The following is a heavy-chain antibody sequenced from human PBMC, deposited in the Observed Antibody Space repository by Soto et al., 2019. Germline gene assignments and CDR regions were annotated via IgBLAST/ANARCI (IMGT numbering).Heavy chain of an antibody. Sequence: QVQLQESGPGLVKPSETLSLTCTVSGGSISSYYWSWIRQPPGKGLEWIGYIYYSGSTNYNPSLKSRVTISVDTSKNQSSLKLSSVTAADTAVYYCASTDAAGAQSDAFDIWGQGTMVTVSS. CDR1: GGSISSYY. D-gene: IGHD6-13*01. CDR3: ASTDAAGAQSDAFDI. J-gene: IGHJ3*02. V-gene: IGHV4-59*08. CDR2: IYYSGST.